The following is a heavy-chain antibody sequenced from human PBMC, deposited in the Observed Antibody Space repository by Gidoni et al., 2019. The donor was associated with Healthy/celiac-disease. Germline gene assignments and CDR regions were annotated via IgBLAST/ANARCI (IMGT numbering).Heavy chain of an antibody. CDR2: ISGSGGST. Sequence: EVQLLESGGGLVQPGGSLRLSCAASGFTFSSYAMSWVRQAPGKGLGWVSAISGSGGSTYYADSVKGRFTISRDNSKNTLYLQMNSLRAEDTAVYYCAKDSDEFMVYARDRVYWGQGTLVTVSS. V-gene: IGHV3-23*01. CDR3: AKDSDEFMVYARDRVY. J-gene: IGHJ4*02. CDR1: GFTFSSYA. D-gene: IGHD2-8*01.